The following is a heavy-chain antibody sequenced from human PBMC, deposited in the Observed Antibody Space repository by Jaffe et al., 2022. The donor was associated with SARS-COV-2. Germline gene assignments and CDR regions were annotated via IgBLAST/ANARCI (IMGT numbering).Heavy chain of an antibody. Sequence: EVQLVESGGGLVQPGRSLRLSCAASGFTFDDYAMHWVRQAPGKGLEWVSGISWNSGSIGYADSVKGRFTISRDNAKNSLYLQMNSLRAEDTALYYCAKDIGYSSGGPFDYWGQGTLVTVSS. CDR2: ISWNSGSI. CDR1: GFTFDDYA. CDR3: AKDIGYSSGGPFDY. D-gene: IGHD6-19*01. J-gene: IGHJ4*02. V-gene: IGHV3-9*01.